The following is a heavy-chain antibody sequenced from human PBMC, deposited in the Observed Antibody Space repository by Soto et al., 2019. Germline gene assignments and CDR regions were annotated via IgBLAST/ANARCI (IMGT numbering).Heavy chain of an antibody. CDR3: ARGTKILGVSWWFDP. V-gene: IGHV4-59*01. D-gene: IGHD3-3*01. CDR2: IYYSGST. J-gene: IGHJ5*02. Sequence: PSETLSLTCTVSGGSISSYYWSWIRQPPGKGLEWIGYIYYSGSTNYNPSLKSRVTISVDTSKNQFSLKLSSVTAADTAVYYCARGTKILGVSWWFDPWGQGNLVTVSS. CDR1: GGSISSYY.